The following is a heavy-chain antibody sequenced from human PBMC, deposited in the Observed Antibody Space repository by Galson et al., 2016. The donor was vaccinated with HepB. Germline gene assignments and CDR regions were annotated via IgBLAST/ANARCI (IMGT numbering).Heavy chain of an antibody. CDR1: GFTFTSYW. CDR2: INGDGSET. D-gene: IGHD3-16*01. CDR3: ARGVGGSDRRHWLDP. J-gene: IGHJ5*02. V-gene: IGHV3-7*03. Sequence: SLRLSCAASGFTFTSYWMTWVRQAPGKGLEWVANINGDGSETYYVDSLKGRFTMSRDNAKNSVYLQMNSLRAEDSAVYHCARGVGGSDRRHWLDPWGQGTLVTVSS.